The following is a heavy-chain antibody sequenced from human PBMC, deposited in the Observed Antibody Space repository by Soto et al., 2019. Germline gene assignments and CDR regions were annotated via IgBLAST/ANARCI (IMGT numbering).Heavy chain of an antibody. CDR2: VYSSVTT. CDR1: GDCISRGYQY. J-gene: IGHJ5*02. CDR3: VREVIAPLNYFYP. V-gene: IGHV4-61*01. D-gene: IGHD4-4*01. Sequence: ILFLTLSVAGDCISRGYQYCSRIRQPPGKGLEWIGYVYSSVTTKYNHFLKSRVTLSLDKSKNQFSLNMNSVTAAATAVYYCVREVIAPLNYFYPWGQGTLVSVPS.